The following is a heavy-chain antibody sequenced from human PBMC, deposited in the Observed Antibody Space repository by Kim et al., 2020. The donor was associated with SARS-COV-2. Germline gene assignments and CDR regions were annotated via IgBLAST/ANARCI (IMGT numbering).Heavy chain of an antibody. D-gene: IGHD3-10*01. V-gene: IGHV3-49*03. CDR3: TGRITMVQGGGWFDP. J-gene: IGHJ5*02. Sequence: GGSLRLSCTASGFTFGDYAMSWFRQAPGKGLEWVGFIRSKAYGGTTEYAASVKGRFTISRDDSKSIAYLQMNSLKTEDTAVYYCTGRITMVQGGGWFDPWGQGTLVTVSS. CDR1: GFTFGDYA. CDR2: IRSKAYGGTT.